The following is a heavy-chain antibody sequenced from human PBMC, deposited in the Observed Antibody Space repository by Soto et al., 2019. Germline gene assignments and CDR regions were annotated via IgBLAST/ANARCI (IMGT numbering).Heavy chain of an antibody. Sequence: PGGSLRLSCAASGFTCSSYAMHWVRQAPGKGLEWVAVISYDGSNKYYADSVKGRFTISRDNSKNTLYLQMNSLRAEDTAVYYCARDPSPPPNFSGGSCYSSDPWGQGTLVTVSS. V-gene: IGHV3-30-3*01. CDR1: GFTCSSYA. J-gene: IGHJ5*02. CDR3: ARDPSPPPNFSGGSCYSSDP. D-gene: IGHD2-15*01. CDR2: ISYDGSNK.